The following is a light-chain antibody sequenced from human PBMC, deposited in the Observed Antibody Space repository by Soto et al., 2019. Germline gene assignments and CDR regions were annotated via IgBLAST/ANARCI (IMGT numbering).Light chain of an antibody. J-gene: IGKJ4*01. CDR3: SWPLT. CDR2: DAT. Sequence: EIVLTQSPATLSLSPGERATLSCKASQSIRYSLGWFQQKPGQAPRLLIDDATDRATGIPARFTGSGSGSDFTLTISSLEPEDIGRQRYSWPLTFGGGTKVEI. CDR1: QSIRYS. V-gene: IGKV3-11*01.